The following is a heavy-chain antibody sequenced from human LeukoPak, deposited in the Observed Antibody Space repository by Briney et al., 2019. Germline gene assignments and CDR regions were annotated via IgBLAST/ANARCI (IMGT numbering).Heavy chain of an antibody. V-gene: IGHV4-39*07. CDR3: ARAATMEVLPFDY. CDR1: GGSISSSSYY. CDR2: IYYSGST. Sequence: PSETLSLTCTVSGGSISSSSYYWGWIRQPPGKGLEWIGSIYYSGSTYYNPSLKSRVTISVDTSKNQFSLKLSSVTAADTAVYYCARAATMEVLPFDYWGQGTLVTVSS. J-gene: IGHJ4*02. D-gene: IGHD4/OR15-4a*01.